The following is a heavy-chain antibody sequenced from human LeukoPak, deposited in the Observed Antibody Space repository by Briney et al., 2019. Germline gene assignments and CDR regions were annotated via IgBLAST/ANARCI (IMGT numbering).Heavy chain of an antibody. D-gene: IGHD3-22*01. CDR3: AKRPWYYYDSSGYYDY. J-gene: IGHJ4*02. CDR2: ISGSGGST. V-gene: IGHV3-23*01. Sequence: PGGSLRFSRAASGFTFSSYAMSWVRQAPGKGLEWVSAISGSGGSTYYADSVKGRFTISRDNSKNTLYLQMNSLRAEDTAVYYCAKRPWYYYDSSGYYDYWGQGTLVTVSS. CDR1: GFTFSSYA.